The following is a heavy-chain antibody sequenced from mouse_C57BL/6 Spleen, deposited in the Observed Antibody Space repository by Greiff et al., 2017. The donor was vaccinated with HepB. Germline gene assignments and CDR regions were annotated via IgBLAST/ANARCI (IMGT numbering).Heavy chain of an antibody. CDR3: ATVVEDWYFDV. Sequence: QVQLKQSGAELVRPGASVKLSCKASGYTFTDYYINWVKQRPGQGLEWIARIYPGSGNTYYNEKFKGKATLTAEKSSSTAYMQLSSLTSEDSAVYFCATVVEDWYFDVWGTGTTVTVSS. D-gene: IGHD1-1*01. V-gene: IGHV1-76*01. J-gene: IGHJ1*03. CDR1: GYTFTDYY. CDR2: IYPGSGNT.